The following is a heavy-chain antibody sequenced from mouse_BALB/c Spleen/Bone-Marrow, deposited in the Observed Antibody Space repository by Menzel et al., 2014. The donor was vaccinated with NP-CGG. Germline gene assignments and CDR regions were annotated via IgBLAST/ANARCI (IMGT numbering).Heavy chain of an antibody. CDR3: ARDRNYDINWYFDV. Sequence: DVQLVESGGGLVQPGGSLRLSCATSGFTFTDYYMSWVRQPPGKALEWLGFIRNKANGYTTESSASVKGRFTISRDNSQSILYLQMNILRTEDSATYYCARDRNYDINWYFDVWGAGTTVTVSS. V-gene: IGHV7-3*02. CDR1: GFTFTDYY. CDR2: IRNKANGYTT. D-gene: IGHD1-1*01. J-gene: IGHJ1*01.